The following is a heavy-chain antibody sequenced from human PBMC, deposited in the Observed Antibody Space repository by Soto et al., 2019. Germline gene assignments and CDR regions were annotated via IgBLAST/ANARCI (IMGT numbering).Heavy chain of an antibody. Sequence: VGSLRLSCAASGFTFSTYPMTWVRQAPGKGLEGVSSISGSGDSTYYTDSVKGRFTISRDNSKNTVYLQMNSLRAEDTAIYYCAKILSTVTTYYYGMDVWGQGTTVTVSS. CDR3: AKILSTVTTYYYGMDV. D-gene: IGHD4-17*01. CDR2: ISGSGDST. V-gene: IGHV3-23*01. CDR1: GFTFSTYP. J-gene: IGHJ6*02.